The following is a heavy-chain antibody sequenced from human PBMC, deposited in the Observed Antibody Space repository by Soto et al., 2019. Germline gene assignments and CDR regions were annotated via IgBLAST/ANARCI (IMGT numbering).Heavy chain of an antibody. D-gene: IGHD3-10*01. Sequence: GESLKISCQGSGYSFPSYWISWVRQMPGKGLEWMARIDPSDSYIKYSPSFQGHVTVSADKSISTAYLQWSSLKASDTAMYYCARLDYYGSGYYFDYWGQGTLVTVSS. CDR1: GYSFPSYW. V-gene: IGHV5-10-1*01. J-gene: IGHJ4*02. CDR2: IDPSDSYI. CDR3: ARLDYYGSGYYFDY.